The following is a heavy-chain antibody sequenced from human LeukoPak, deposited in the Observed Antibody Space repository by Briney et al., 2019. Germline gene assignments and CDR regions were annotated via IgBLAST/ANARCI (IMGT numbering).Heavy chain of an antibody. V-gene: IGHV3-69-1*01. CDR3: ASDDTAMVSPFDY. CDR1: GFTFNYYW. J-gene: IGHJ4*02. Sequence: GGSLRLSCAASGFTFNYYWMNWVRQAPGKGLEWVSSISSSSYIYYADSVKGRFTISRDNAKNSLYLQMNSLRAEDTAVYYCASDDTAMVSPFDYWGQGTLVTVSS. D-gene: IGHD5-18*01. CDR2: ISSSSYI.